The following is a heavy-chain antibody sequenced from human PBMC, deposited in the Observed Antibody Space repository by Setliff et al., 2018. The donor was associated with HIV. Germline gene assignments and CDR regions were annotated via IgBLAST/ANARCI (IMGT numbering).Heavy chain of an antibody. Sequence: LSLTCTVSGGSMRSHYWNWIRQSPGKGLEWVSGISWNSGSIGYADSVKGRFTISRDNAKNTLYLQMNSLRAEDTAVYYCAGGYLSGWSATAANWGQGALVTV. V-gene: IGHV3-9*01. D-gene: IGHD6-19*01. J-gene: IGHJ4*02. CDR2: ISWNSGSI. CDR3: AGGYLSGWSATAAN. CDR1: GGSMRSHY.